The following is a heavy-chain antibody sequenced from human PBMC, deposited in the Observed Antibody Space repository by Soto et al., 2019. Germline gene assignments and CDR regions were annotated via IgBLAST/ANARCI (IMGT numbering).Heavy chain of an antibody. J-gene: IGHJ6*02. CDR3: AKAWDIVVVTAIRYGMDV. CDR1: GFTFSSYG. CDR2: ISYDGSNK. V-gene: IGHV3-30*18. Sequence: QVQLVESGGGVVQPGRSLRLSCAASGFTFSSYGMHWVRQAPGKGLEWVAVISYDGSNKYYADSVKGRFTISRDNSKNTLYLQMNSLRAEDTAVYYCAKAWDIVVVTAIRYGMDVWGQGTTVTVSS. D-gene: IGHD2-21*02.